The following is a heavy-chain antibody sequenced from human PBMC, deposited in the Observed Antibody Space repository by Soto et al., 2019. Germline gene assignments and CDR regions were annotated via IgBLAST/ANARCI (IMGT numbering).Heavy chain of an antibody. V-gene: IGHV3-23*01. Sequence: PGGSLRLSCAASGFTFSSYAMSWVRQAPGKGLEWVSAISGSGGSTYYADSVKGRFTISRDNSKNTLYLQMNSLRAEDTAVYYCAKRYHTIFGVVTNFDYWGQGTLVTVSS. CDR2: ISGSGGST. D-gene: IGHD3-3*01. J-gene: IGHJ4*02. CDR1: GFTFSSYA. CDR3: AKRYHTIFGVVTNFDY.